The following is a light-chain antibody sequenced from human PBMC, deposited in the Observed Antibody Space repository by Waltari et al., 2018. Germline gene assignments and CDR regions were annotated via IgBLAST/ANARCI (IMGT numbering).Light chain of an antibody. CDR1: QGISSY. CDR2: AAS. Sequence: AIRITQSPSSLSASTGDRVTITCRASQGISSYLAWYQQKPGKAPKLLIYAASTLQSGVPSRFSGSGSGTDFTLTISCLQSEDFATYYCQQYYSYPSFGQGTRVDFK. V-gene: IGKV1-8*01. J-gene: IGKJ2*01. CDR3: QQYYSYPS.